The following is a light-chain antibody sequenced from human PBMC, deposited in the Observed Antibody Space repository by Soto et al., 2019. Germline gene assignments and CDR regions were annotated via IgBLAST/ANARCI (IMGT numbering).Light chain of an antibody. CDR3: QQYDRSPWT. Sequence: EIVLTQSPGTLSLSPGEGATLSCRASQSVNSNYLAWYQQKPGQAPSLLIYAASSRAPGIPDRFSGSGSGTDFTITISRLEPEDFAVYYCQQYDRSPWTFGQGTKVEIK. CDR2: AAS. V-gene: IGKV3-20*01. CDR1: QSVNSNY. J-gene: IGKJ1*01.